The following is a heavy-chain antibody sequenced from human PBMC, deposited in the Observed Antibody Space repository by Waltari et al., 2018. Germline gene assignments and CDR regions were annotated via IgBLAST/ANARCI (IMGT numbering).Heavy chain of an antibody. D-gene: IGHD3-22*01. V-gene: IGHV3-30-3*01. CDR2: ISYDGSNK. CDR3: ARSPPQYYDSSGGDY. CDR1: GFTFRSYA. Sequence: QVQLVESGGGVVQPGRSLRLSCAASGFTFRSYAMHWVRQAPGKGLEWVAVISYDGSNKYYADSVKGRCTISRDNSKNTRYLQMNSLRAEDTAVYYCARSPPQYYDSSGGDYWGQGTLVTVSS. J-gene: IGHJ4*02.